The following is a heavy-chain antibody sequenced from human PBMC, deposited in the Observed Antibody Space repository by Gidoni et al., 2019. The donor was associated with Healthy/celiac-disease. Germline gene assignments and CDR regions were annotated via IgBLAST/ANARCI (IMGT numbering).Heavy chain of an antibody. D-gene: IGHD3-22*01. CDR2: IYSGGST. CDR1: GFTVSSNY. Sequence: EVQLVESGGGLVQPGGSLRLSCAASGFTVSSNYMSWVRQAPGKGLEWVSVIYSGGSTYYADSVKGRFTISRDNSKNTLYLQMNSLRAEDTAVYYCARARRDSSGYYLGTYYFDYWGQGTLVTVSS. J-gene: IGHJ4*02. V-gene: IGHV3-66*02. CDR3: ARARRDSSGYYLGTYYFDY.